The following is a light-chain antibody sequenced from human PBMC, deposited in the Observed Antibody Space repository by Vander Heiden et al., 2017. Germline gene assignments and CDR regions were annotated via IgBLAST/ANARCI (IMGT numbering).Light chain of an antibody. CDR1: KLGDKY. CDR2: KDS. J-gene: IGLJ1*01. CDR3: QAGDSSRGV. V-gene: IGLV3-1*01. Sequence: SSELTQPPSVSVSPRPTASITCSGDKLGDKYACWYQQKPGQSPVLVIYKDSKRPAGIPERFSGSNSGNTATLTISGTQARDEDDYDCQAGDSSRGVFGTGTKVTVL.